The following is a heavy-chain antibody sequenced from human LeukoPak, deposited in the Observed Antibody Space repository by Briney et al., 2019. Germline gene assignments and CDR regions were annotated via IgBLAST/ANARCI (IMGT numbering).Heavy chain of an antibody. CDR1: GYTFTSYY. D-gene: IGHD3-10*01. CDR2: INPSGGST. J-gene: IGHJ4*02. CDR3: ARSWYYGSGSYYTFDY. V-gene: IGHV1-46*01. Sequence: ASVKVSCKASGYTFTSYYMHWVRRAPGQGLEWMGIINPSGGSTSYAQKFQGRVTMTRDTSTSTVYMELSSLRSEDTAVYYCARSWYYGSGSYYTFDYWGQGTLVTVSS.